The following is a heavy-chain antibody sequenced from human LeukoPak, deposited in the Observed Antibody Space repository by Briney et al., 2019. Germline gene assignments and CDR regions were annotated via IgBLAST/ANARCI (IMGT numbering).Heavy chain of an antibody. CDR1: GFTLSSYA. V-gene: IGHV3-23*01. Sequence: GGSLRLSCAASGFTLSSYAMSWVRQGPGKGLEWVSAISVSGNTYHADSVKGRFTISRDSSKNTLYLQMNSLRAEDTALYYCAKGYSGYDWPPGYYYMDVWGKGTTVTVSS. CDR3: AKGYSGYDWPPGYYYMDV. D-gene: IGHD5-12*01. CDR2: ISVSGNT. J-gene: IGHJ6*03.